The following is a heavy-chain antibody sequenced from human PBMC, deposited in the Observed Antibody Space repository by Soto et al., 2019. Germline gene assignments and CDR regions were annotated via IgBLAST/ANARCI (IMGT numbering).Heavy chain of an antibody. Sequence: AGGSLRLSCAASGFTFSSYAMSWVRQAPGKGLEWVSAISGSGGSTYYADSVKGRFTISRDNSKNTLYLQMNSLRAEDTAVYYCAKFGDYYYSLFDYWGQGTTVTVSS. V-gene: IGHV3-23*01. CDR2: ISGSGGST. CDR1: GFTFSSYA. D-gene: IGHD3-22*01. CDR3: AKFGDYYYSLFDY. J-gene: IGHJ4*02.